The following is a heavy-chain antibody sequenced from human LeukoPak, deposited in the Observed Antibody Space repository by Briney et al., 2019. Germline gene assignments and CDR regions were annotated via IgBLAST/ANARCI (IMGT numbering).Heavy chain of an antibody. J-gene: IGHJ6*02. D-gene: IGHD3-10*01. Sequence: GGSLRLSCEASGFAFSGYWMAWVRQAPGRGLEWVAHINQDGSAKNYVDPVKGRFTISRDNAKNSVYLQLDTLRAEDTAVYYCAKDLISMVRGSPMDVWGQGTTVTVSS. CDR1: GFAFSGYW. CDR2: INQDGSAK. V-gene: IGHV3-7*05. CDR3: AKDLISMVRGSPMDV.